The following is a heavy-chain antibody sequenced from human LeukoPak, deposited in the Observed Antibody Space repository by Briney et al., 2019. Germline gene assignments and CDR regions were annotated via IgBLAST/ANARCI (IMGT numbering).Heavy chain of an antibody. CDR3: ARDQRPNRSYSSSWYDDAFDI. CDR1: GGSISSYY. V-gene: IGHV4-59*01. J-gene: IGHJ3*02. CDR2: IYYSGST. Sequence: PSQTLSLTCTVSGGSISSYYWSWIRQPPGKGLEWIGYIYYSGSTNYNPSLKSRVTISVDTSKNQFSLKLSSVTAADTAVYYCARDQRPNRSYSSSWYDDAFDIWGQGTMVTVSS. D-gene: IGHD6-13*01.